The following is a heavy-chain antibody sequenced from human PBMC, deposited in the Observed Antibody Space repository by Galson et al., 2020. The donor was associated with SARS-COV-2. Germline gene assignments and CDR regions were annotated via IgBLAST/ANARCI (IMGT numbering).Heavy chain of an antibody. Sequence: GGSLRLSCLASGFSFSDYAMHWVRQAPGKGLEYVSAISSNGGTSFYADSVNHRFTMSRDNSKNTFYLQMTCLRVEDTALYYCLSYSSSRHNYWGQGTLVTVS. D-gene: IGHD6-6*01. V-gene: IGHV3-64D*09. CDR1: GFSFSDYA. J-gene: IGHJ4*02. CDR3: LSYSSSRHNY. CDR2: ISSNGGTS.